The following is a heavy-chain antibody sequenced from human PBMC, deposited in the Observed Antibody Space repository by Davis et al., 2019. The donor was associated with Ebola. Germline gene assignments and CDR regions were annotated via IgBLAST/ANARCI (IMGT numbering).Heavy chain of an antibody. Sequence: ASVKVSCKASGYTFTSYYMHWVRQAPGQGLEWMGIINPSGGSTSYAQKFQGRVTMTRDTSTSTVYMELSSLRSEDTAVYYCARDGDPGRTIRFLEWLSDENWFDPWGQGTLVTVSS. D-gene: IGHD3-3*01. CDR3: ARDGDPGRTIRFLEWLSDENWFDP. V-gene: IGHV1-46*01. CDR1: GYTFTSYY. CDR2: INPSGGST. J-gene: IGHJ5*02.